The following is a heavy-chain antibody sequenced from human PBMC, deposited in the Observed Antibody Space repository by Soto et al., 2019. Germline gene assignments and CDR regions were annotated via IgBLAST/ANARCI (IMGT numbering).Heavy chain of an antibody. V-gene: IGHV3-33*01. D-gene: IGHD1-1*01. CDR2: IWYDGSNK. CDR3: ARDPRGTGTFDY. CDR1: GFTFSSYG. Sequence: GGSLRLSCAASGFTFSSYGMHWVRQAPGKGLEWVAVIWYDGSNKYYADSVKGRFTISRDNSKNTLYLQMNSLRAEDTAVYYCARDPRGTGTFDYWAQGTLVTVSS. J-gene: IGHJ4*02.